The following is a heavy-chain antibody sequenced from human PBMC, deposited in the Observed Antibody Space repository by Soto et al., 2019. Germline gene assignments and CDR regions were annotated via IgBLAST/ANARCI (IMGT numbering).Heavy chain of an antibody. D-gene: IGHD3-22*01. CDR3: ARDLSPYSDYYDESSSETWFDP. J-gene: IGHJ5*02. Sequence: QVQLVESGGGLVQPGGSLRLSCAASGFSFSDYYMSWIRQPPGKGLEWVSYISKSGSIIHYADSVKGRFTISRDNAKNSLYLQMNSLRDEDTDLYYCARDLSPYSDYYDESSSETWFDPWGQGTLVTVSS. CDR2: ISKSGSII. V-gene: IGHV3-11*01. CDR1: GFSFSDYY.